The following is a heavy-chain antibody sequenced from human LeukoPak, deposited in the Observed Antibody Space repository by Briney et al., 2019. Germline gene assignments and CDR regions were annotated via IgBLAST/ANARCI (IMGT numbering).Heavy chain of an antibody. CDR3: AKMWFGELAGIQH. D-gene: IGHD3-10*01. J-gene: IGHJ1*01. Sequence: ASVKVSCKTSGYTFSNYGIAWVRQAPGQGFEWMGWISAYKGDTIYAQKFQGRVTMTTDTSTTTAYMELRSLRSEDTAVYYCAKMWFGELAGIQHWGQGTLVTVSS. CDR1: GYTFSNYG. V-gene: IGHV1-18*01. CDR2: ISAYKGDT.